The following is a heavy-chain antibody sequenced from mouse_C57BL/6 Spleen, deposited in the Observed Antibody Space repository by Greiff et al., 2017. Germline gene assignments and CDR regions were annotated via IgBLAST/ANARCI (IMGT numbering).Heavy chain of an antibody. CDR2: IYPGSGST. CDR3: ARNYGSLFAY. D-gene: IGHD1-1*01. J-gene: IGHJ3*01. Sequence: QVHVKQSGAELVRPGTSVKVSCKASGYAFTNYLIEWVKQRPGQGLEWIGDIYPGSGSTNYNEKFKSKATLTVDTSSSTAYMQLSSLTSEDSAVYYCARNYGSLFAYWGQGTLVTVSA. V-gene: IGHV1-54*01. CDR1: GYAFTNYL.